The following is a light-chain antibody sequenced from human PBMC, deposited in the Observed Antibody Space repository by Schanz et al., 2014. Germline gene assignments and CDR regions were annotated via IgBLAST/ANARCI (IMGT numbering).Light chain of an antibody. CDR3: CSYAGSSTWV. CDR1: SSDVGGYKY. CDR2: DVS. J-gene: IGLJ3*02. Sequence: QSALTQPASVSGSPGQSITISCTGTSSDVGGYKYVSWYQQHPGKAPKLMIYDVSDRPSGVSNRISGSKSGNTASLTISGVQAEDEADYYCCSYAGSSTWVFGGGTKLTVL. V-gene: IGLV2-14*03.